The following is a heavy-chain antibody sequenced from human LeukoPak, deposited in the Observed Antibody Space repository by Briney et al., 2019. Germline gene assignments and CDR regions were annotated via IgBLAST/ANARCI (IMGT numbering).Heavy chain of an antibody. V-gene: IGHV3-74*01. Sequence: PGGSLRLSCAVSGFTFSSYWMHWGRQAPGKGLVWVSRINSDGSRTSYADSVRGRFTISRDNAKNTLYLQMNSLRAEDTAVYYCASHTSGSSPFDPWGQGTLVTVSS. CDR2: INSDGSRT. D-gene: IGHD1-26*01. J-gene: IGHJ5*02. CDR3: ASHTSGSSPFDP. CDR1: GFTFSSYW.